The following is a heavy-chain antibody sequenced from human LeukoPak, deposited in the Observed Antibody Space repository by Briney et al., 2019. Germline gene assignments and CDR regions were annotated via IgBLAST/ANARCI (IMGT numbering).Heavy chain of an antibody. Sequence: GGYLRLSCAASGFTFSSYAMSWVRQAPGKGLEWVSAISGSGGSTSYADSVKGRFTTSRATSKNTLYLQMNMLRAEDTVVYYSASAADYYYYGMDVWGKGTTVTVSS. CDR2: ISGSGGST. CDR3: ASAADYYYYGMDV. CDR1: GFTFSSYA. D-gene: IGHD6-13*01. J-gene: IGHJ6*04. V-gene: IGHV3-23*01.